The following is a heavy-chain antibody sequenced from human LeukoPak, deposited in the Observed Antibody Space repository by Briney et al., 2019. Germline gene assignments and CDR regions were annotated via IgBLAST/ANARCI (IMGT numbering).Heavy chain of an antibody. V-gene: IGHV3-30*02. J-gene: IGHJ4*02. CDR2: IRYDGSNK. D-gene: IGHD3-10*01. Sequence: GGSLRLSCAASGFTFSSYGMHWVRQAPGKGLEWVAFIRYDGSNKYYADSVKGRFTISRDNSKNSLYLQMNSLRAEDTAVYYCAKRGPGSPQSGKYYFDYWGQGTLVTVSS. CDR3: AKRGPGSPQSGKYYFDY. CDR1: GFTFSSYG.